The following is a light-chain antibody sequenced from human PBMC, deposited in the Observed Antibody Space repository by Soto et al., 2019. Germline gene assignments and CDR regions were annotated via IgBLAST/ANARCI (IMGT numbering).Light chain of an antibody. V-gene: IGKV1-8*01. CDR1: QGISRY. CDR2: AAS. Sequence: AIRMTQSPSSLSASTGDRVTITCRASQGISRYLAWCQQKPGKAPKLLIYAASTLQSGVPSRFSGSGSGTDFTLTISCLQSEDFATYYCQQYYSYPRVTFGGGTKVEIK. J-gene: IGKJ4*01. CDR3: QQYYSYPRVT.